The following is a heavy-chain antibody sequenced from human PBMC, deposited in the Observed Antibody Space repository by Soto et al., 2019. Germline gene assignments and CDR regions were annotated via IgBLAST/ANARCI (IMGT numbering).Heavy chain of an antibody. CDR2: ISAYNGNT. CDR3: ARDRGRDGYNYYFDY. D-gene: IGHD5-12*01. V-gene: IGHV1-18*01. J-gene: IGHJ4*02. Sequence: GASVKVSCKASGYTFTSYGISWVRQAPGQGLEWMGWISAYNGNTNYAQKLQGRVTMTTDASTSTAYMELRSLRSDDTAVYYCARDRGRDGYNYYFDYWGQGTLVTVSS. CDR1: GYTFTSYG.